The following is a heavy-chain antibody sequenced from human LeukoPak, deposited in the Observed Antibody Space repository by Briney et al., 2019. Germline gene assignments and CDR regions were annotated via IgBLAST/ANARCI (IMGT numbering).Heavy chain of an antibody. CDR3: AKLVTHFHY. D-gene: IGHD4-23*01. CDR2: ISGSGGNT. J-gene: IGHJ4*02. CDR1: RHTFYLYA. Sequence: TGGSLRLSCASSRHTFYLYAKSWVRQAPGKGLEWVSSISGSGGNTYYADSVKGRFTISRDNSKNTLYMQMNSPRAEDTAVYYCAKLVTHFHYWGQGTLVTVSS. V-gene: IGHV3-23*01.